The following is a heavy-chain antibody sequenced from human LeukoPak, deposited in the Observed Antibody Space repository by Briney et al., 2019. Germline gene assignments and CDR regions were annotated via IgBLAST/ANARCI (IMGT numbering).Heavy chain of an antibody. CDR1: GGSFSGYY. J-gene: IGHJ5*02. CDR3: ARDLRGSSWYGGWFDP. Sequence: SETLSLTCAVYGGSFSGYYWSWIRQPPGKGLEWIGEINHSGSTNYNPSLKGRVTISVDTSKNQFSLKLSSVTAADTAVYYCARDLRGSSWYGGWFDPWGQGNLVTVSS. CDR2: INHSGST. D-gene: IGHD6-13*01. V-gene: IGHV4-34*01.